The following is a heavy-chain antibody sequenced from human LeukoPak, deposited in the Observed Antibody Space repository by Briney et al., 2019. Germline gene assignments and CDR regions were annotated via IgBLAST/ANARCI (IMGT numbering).Heavy chain of an antibody. J-gene: IGHJ4*02. D-gene: IGHD3-22*01. CDR1: GGSISSYY. CDR3: ARDSSGLFDY. CDR2: IYYNGST. V-gene: IGHV4-59*01. Sequence: SETLSLTCTVSGGSISSYYWSSIRQPPGKGLEWIGYIYYNGSTNYNPSLKSRVTRSVDTSKNQFSLKLSSVTAADTAVYYCARDSSGLFDYWGQGTLVTVSS.